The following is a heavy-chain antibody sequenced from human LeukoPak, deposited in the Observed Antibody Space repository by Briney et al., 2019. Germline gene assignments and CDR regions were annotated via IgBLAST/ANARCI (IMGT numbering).Heavy chain of an antibody. CDR1: GDSISSYY. CDR3: ARTDGSGSYYYFDY. CDR2: IYTSGST. D-gene: IGHD3-10*01. V-gene: IGHV4-4*07. Sequence: SETLSLTCTVSGDSISSYYWSWIRQPAGKGLEWIGRIYTSGSTNYNPSLKSRVTMSVDTSKNQFSLKLSFVTAADTAVYYCARTDGSGSYYYFDYWGQGTLVTVSS. J-gene: IGHJ4*02.